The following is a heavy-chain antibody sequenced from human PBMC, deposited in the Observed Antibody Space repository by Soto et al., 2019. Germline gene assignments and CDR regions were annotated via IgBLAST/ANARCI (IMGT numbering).Heavy chain of an antibody. CDR2: ISSSSSYI. J-gene: IGHJ4*02. Sequence: PGGSLRLSCAASGFTFSSYSMNWVRQAPGKGLEWVSSISSSSSYIYYADSVKGRFTISRDNAKNSLYLQMNSLRAEDTAVYYCAREPARDLMATIDDYFDYWGQGTLVTVSS. CDR3: AREPARDLMATIDDYFDY. D-gene: IGHD5-12*01. CDR1: GFTFSSYS. V-gene: IGHV3-21*01.